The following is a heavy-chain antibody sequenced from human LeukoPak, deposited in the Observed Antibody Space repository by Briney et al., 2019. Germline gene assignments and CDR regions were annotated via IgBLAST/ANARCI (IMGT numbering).Heavy chain of an antibody. CDR2: LFYTGST. CDR3: ARAKGARGYYFDY. V-gene: IGHV4-30-4*07. CDR1: GGSISSGSYS. Sequence: KPSETLSLTCAVSGGSISSGSYSWSWIRQPPGKGLEWIGYLFYTGSTYYNPSLKSRVTISVDTSKNQFSLKLSSVTAADTAVYYCARAKGARGYYFDYWGQGTLVTVSS. D-gene: IGHD3-16*01. J-gene: IGHJ4*02.